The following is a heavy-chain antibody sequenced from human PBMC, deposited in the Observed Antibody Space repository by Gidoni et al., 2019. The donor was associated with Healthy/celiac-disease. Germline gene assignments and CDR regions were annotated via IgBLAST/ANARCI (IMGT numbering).Heavy chain of an antibody. Sequence: QVTLKESGPVLMKPTETLTLTCTVSGFSLSNARMGVSWIRQPPGKALEWLAHIFSNDEKSYSTSLKSRLTISKDTSKSQVVLTMTNMDPVDTATYYCARIQYYYDSSGLDYWGQGTLVTVSS. CDR2: IFSNDEK. V-gene: IGHV2-26*01. J-gene: IGHJ4*02. D-gene: IGHD3-22*01. CDR1: GFSLSNARMG. CDR3: ARIQYYYDSSGLDY.